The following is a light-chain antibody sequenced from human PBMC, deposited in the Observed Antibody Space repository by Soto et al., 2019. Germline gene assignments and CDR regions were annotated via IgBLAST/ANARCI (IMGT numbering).Light chain of an antibody. CDR3: QQYNNWPPFT. CDR1: QSVSRS. V-gene: IGKV3-15*01. Sequence: EIVMTQSPATLSVSPGERVTLSCRASQSVSRSLAWYQPKPGQAPRLLIYGASTRATGIPARFSGSGSGTEFTLTISSLQSEDFAVYYCQQYNNWPPFTFGPGTKVDIK. CDR2: GAS. J-gene: IGKJ3*01.